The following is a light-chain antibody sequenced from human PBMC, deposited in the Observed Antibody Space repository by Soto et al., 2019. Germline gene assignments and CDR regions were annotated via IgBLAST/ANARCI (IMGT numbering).Light chain of an antibody. V-gene: IGLV2-8*01. CDR1: SSDVGGFNY. CDR3: SSYAGSRNV. CDR2: DVY. Sequence: QSVLTQPASVSGSPGQSITISCTGTSSDVGGFNYVSWYQQHPGKAPKLLIFDVYSRPSGVPDRFSGSKSGNTASLTVSGLQAEDEADYYCSSYAGSRNVFGSGTKVTVL. J-gene: IGLJ1*01.